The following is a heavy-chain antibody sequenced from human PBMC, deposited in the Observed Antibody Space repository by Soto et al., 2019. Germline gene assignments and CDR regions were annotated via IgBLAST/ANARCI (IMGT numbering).Heavy chain of an antibody. CDR1: GFTFSSCG. CDR3: AKDSLVAYYYYGMDV. J-gene: IGHJ6*02. V-gene: IGHV3-30*18. CDR2: ISYDGSNK. Sequence: PGGSLRLSCAASGFTFSSCGMHWVRQAPGKGLEWVAVISYDGSNKYYADSVKGRFTISRGNSKNTLYLQMNSLRAEDTAVYYCAKDSLVAYYYYGMDVWGQGTTVTVSS. D-gene: IGHD2-15*01.